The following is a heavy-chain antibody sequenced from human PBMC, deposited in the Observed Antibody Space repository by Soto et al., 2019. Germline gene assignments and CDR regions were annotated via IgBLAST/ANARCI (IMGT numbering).Heavy chain of an antibody. CDR1: GYTFNTYG. D-gene: IGHD6-13*01. V-gene: IGHV1-18*04. Sequence: QVQLVQSGAEVKKPGASVKVSCKASGYTFNTYGISWVRQAPGQGLEWMGWISPFNGNTKYAQQFQGRVNMTTDTSTSTAYMELRSLRSDDTALYYCAREYSSSWYGWFHPWGQGTLVTVSS. CDR2: ISPFNGNT. CDR3: AREYSSSWYGWFHP. J-gene: IGHJ5*02.